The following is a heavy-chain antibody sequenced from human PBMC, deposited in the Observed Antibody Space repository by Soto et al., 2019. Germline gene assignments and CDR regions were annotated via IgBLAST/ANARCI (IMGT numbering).Heavy chain of an antibody. CDR2: INRSGST. Sequence: PSETLSLTCAVYGGSFSGYYCSWSRQPPGKGLEWIGEINRSGSTNYSPSLKSRVTISVDTSKNQFSLKLRSVTAADTAVYYCATLHFYGDKRYYFDYWGKGTRVTVPS. J-gene: IGHJ4*02. V-gene: IGHV4-34*01. D-gene: IGHD4-17*01. CDR3: ATLHFYGDKRYYFDY. CDR1: GGSFSGYY.